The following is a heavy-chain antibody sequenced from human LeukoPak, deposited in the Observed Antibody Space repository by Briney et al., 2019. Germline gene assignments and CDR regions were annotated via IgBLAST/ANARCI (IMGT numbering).Heavy chain of an antibody. D-gene: IGHD1-26*01. J-gene: IGHJ6*03. CDR2: IYTSGST. CDR3: ARGASIPYYYYYYMDV. V-gene: IGHV4-4*09. Sequence: PSETLSLTCTVSGGSISSYYWSWIRQPPGKGLEWIGYIYTSGSTNYNPSLKSRVTISVDTSKNQFSLKLSSVTAADTAVYYCARGASIPYYYYYYMDVWGKGTTVTVSS. CDR1: GGSISSYY.